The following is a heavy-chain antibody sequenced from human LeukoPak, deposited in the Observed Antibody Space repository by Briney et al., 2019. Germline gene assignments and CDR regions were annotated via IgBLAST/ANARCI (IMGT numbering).Heavy chain of an antibody. D-gene: IGHD3-3*01. CDR1: GGSISSSSYY. J-gene: IGHJ4*02. CDR3: ARGVSGYYDFWSGYLVPFDY. Sequence: PSETLSLTCTVSGGSISSSSYYWGWIRQPPGKGLEWIGSIYYSGSTYYNPSLKSRVTISVDTSKNQFSLKLSSVTAADTAVYYCARGVSGYYDFWSGYLVPFDYWGQGTLVTVSS. V-gene: IGHV4-39*07. CDR2: IYYSGST.